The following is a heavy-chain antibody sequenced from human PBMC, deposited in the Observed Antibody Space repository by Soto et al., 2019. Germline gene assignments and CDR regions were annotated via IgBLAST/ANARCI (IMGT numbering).Heavy chain of an antibody. Sequence: SETLSLTCTVSGGSISNYYWSWIRQPPGKGLEWIGYIYYSGSTSYNPSLKSRVTISLDTSKNQFSLNLSSMTAADTAVYYCERDSRTFFDYWGQGTLVTVSS. J-gene: IGHJ4*02. CDR1: GGSISNYY. CDR3: ERDSRTFFDY. CDR2: IYYSGST. V-gene: IGHV4-59*01.